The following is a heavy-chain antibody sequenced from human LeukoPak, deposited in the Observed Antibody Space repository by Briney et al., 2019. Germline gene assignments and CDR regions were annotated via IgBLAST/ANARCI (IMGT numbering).Heavy chain of an antibody. CDR3: ARGGYSSGWYRD. Sequence: HPGGSLRLSCAASGFTVSTNYMNWVRQAPGKGLEWVSVVYSGGTTYDADSVKGRFTISRDNTKNTLYLQMNSRRAEDTAVYYWARGGYSSGWYRDWGQGTLVTVS. CDR1: GFTVSTNY. J-gene: IGHJ4*02. CDR2: VYSGGTT. V-gene: IGHV3-53*01. D-gene: IGHD6-19*01.